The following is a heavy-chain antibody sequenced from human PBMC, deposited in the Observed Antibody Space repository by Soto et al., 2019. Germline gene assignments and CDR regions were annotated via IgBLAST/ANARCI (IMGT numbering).Heavy chain of an antibody. CDR1: GFIFSNYG. Sequence: PGGSLRLSCAASGFIFSNYGMHWVRHTPGKGLEWVALISYDGNNKYYGDSVKGRFTISRDNSKNTVYMEVNSLRAEDTAVYYCAKGRYSILSQDPNHYYYGMDVWGQGATVTVAS. CDR2: ISYDGNNK. J-gene: IGHJ6*02. D-gene: IGHD6-13*01. CDR3: AKGRYSILSQDPNHYYYGMDV. V-gene: IGHV3-30*18.